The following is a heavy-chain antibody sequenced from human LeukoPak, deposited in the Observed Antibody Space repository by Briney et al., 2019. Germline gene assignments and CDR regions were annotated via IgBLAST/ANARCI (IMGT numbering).Heavy chain of an antibody. J-gene: IGHJ6*02. CDR2: ISGSGGST. CDR3: AKDSLYCSSTSCYGYYGMDV. D-gene: IGHD2-2*01. V-gene: IGHV3-23*01. Sequence: GGSLRLSCAASGFTFSSYAMTWVRQAPGKGLEWVSAISGSGGSTYYADSVKGRFTISRDNSKNTLYLQMNSLRAEDTAVYYCAKDSLYCSSTSCYGYYGMDVWGQGTTVTVSS. CDR1: GFTFSSYA.